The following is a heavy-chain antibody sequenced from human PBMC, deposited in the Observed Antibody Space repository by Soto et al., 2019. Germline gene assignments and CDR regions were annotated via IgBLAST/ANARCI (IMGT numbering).Heavy chain of an antibody. CDR2: IYYSGST. CDR1: GGSISSSSYY. J-gene: IGHJ6*02. CDR3: ARLLTDDYGDYYYYYGMDV. Sequence: PSETLSLTCTVSGGSISSSSYYWGWIRQPPGKGLEWIGSIYYSGSTYYNPSLKSRVTISVDRSKNQFSLKLSSVTAADTAVYYCARLLTDDYGDYYYYYGMDVWGQGTTVTVSS. D-gene: IGHD4-17*01. V-gene: IGHV4-39*07.